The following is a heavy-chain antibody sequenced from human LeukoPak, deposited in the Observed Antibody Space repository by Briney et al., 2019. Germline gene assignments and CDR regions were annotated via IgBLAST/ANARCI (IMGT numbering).Heavy chain of an antibody. CDR1: GGSISSYY. CDR3: ARHLRLGELSLSPGAFDI. Sequence: SETLSLTCTVSGGSISSYYWSWIRQPAGKGLEWIGYIYYSGSTNYNPSLKSRVTISVDTSKNQFSLKLSSVTAADTAVYYCARHLRLGELSLSPGAFDIWGQGTMVTVSS. D-gene: IGHD3-16*02. V-gene: IGHV4-59*08. CDR2: IYYSGST. J-gene: IGHJ3*02.